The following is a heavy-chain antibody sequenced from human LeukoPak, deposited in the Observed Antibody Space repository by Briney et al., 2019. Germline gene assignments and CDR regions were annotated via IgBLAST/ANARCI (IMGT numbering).Heavy chain of an antibody. V-gene: IGHV3-23*01. CDR2: ISGRGDST. CDR3: AKFVNYNSTGLKTAFDY. CDR1: GFTFSSYA. D-gene: IGHD3-22*01. J-gene: IGHJ4*02. Sequence: PGGSLRLSCAASGFTFSSYAMNWVRQAPRKGLEWVSTISGRGDSTYYADSVKGRFTISRDNSKNTLFLQMNSLRAEDTAVYYCAKFVNYNSTGLKTAFDYWGQGTLVTVSS.